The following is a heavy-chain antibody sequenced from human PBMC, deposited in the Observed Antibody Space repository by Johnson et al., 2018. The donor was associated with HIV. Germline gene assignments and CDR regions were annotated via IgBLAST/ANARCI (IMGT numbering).Heavy chain of an antibody. CDR3: AKDAYTYGPDAFDI. Sequence: QVQLVESGGGVVQPGGSLRLSCAASGFTFSNAWMSWVRQAPGKGLEWVTFIRYDGSNNYYADSVKGRFNISRDDSKNTLYLQMNSLRAEDTAIYYCAKDAYTYGPDAFDIWGQGTMVTVSS. J-gene: IGHJ3*02. D-gene: IGHD5-18*01. CDR2: IRYDGSNN. CDR1: GFTFSNAW. V-gene: IGHV3-30*02.